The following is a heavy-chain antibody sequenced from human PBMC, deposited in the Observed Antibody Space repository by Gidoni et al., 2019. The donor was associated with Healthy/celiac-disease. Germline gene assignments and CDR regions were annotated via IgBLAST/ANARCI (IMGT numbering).Heavy chain of an antibody. Sequence: QVQLQESGPGLVQPSQTLSLTCTVSGGSISSGSYYWSWIRQPAGKGLEWIGRIYTSGSTNYNPSLKSRVTISVDTSKYQFSLKLSSVTAADTAVYYCASQQWLAPYYFDYWGQGTLGTVSS. CDR3: ASQQWLAPYYFDY. V-gene: IGHV4-61*02. D-gene: IGHD6-19*01. J-gene: IGHJ4*02. CDR2: IYTSGST. CDR1: GGSISSGSYY.